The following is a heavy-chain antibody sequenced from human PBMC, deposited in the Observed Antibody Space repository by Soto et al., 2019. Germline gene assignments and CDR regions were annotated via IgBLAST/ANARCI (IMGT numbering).Heavy chain of an antibody. Sequence: GGSLRLSCAASGFTVSHNYMSWVRQAPGRGLEWVSVIYASGSTYYADSVKGRFTISRDDSKNTLYLQMNSLRAEDTAVYYCARGITGTTSDYWGQGTLVTVSS. D-gene: IGHD1-20*01. V-gene: IGHV3-53*01. CDR2: IYASGST. J-gene: IGHJ4*02. CDR1: GFTVSHNY. CDR3: ARGITGTTSDY.